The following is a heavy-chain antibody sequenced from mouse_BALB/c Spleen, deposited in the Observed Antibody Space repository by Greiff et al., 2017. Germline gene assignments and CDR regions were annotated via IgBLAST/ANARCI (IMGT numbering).Heavy chain of an antibody. CDR2: ISYSGST. CDR1: GYSITSDYA. V-gene: IGHV3-2*02. J-gene: IGHJ2*01. D-gene: IGHD2-3*01. CDR3: ARSRDGYFYLDY. Sequence: EVQLVESGPGLVTPSQSLSLTCTVTGYSITSDYAWNWIRQFPGNKLEWMGYISYSGSTSYNPSLKSRISITRDTSKNQFFLQLNSVTTEDTATYYCARSRDGYFYLDYWGQGTTLTVSS.